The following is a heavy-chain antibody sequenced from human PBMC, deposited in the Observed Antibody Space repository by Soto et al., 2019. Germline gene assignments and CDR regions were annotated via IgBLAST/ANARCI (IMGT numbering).Heavy chain of an antibody. V-gene: IGHV3-30-3*01. CDR3: ARPWGQLSTYYYGMDT. J-gene: IGHJ6*02. CDR2: ISYDGDNK. Sequence: GGSLRLSCAASGFTFRSYAMHWVRQAPGKGLEWVATISYDGDNKYYTDSVKGPFIISRDNSKNTLYLQMNSLRPEDTAVYYCARPWGQLSTYYYGMDTWGQGTTVTVSS. CDR1: GFTFRSYA. D-gene: IGHD3-16*01.